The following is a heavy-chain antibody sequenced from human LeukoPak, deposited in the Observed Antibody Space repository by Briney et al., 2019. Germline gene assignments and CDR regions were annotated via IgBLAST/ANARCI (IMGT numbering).Heavy chain of an antibody. Sequence: PGGSLRLSCAASGFTFSDYAIHWVRQAPRKGLEWVALISYDGSDKYFADSVKGRFTISRDNSKNTLYLQMNSLRVEDTAVYFCARGDMKRQWLVQNHDYWGQGTLVTVSS. J-gene: IGHJ4*02. V-gene: IGHV3-30-3*01. D-gene: IGHD6-19*01. CDR2: ISYDGSDK. CDR3: ARGDMKRQWLVQNHDY. CDR1: GFTFSDYA.